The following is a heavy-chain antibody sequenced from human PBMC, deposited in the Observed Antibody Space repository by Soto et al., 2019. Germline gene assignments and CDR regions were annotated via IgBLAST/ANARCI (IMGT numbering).Heavy chain of an antibody. Sequence: SETLSLTCTVSGGSISSYYWSLIRQPPGKGLEWIGYIYYSGSTNYNPSLKSRVTISVDTSKNQFSLKLSSVTAADTAVYYCARTLKGGDSSSWYIPSGMDVWGQGTTVTVSS. J-gene: IGHJ6*02. CDR1: GGSISSYY. V-gene: IGHV4-59*01. D-gene: IGHD6-13*01. CDR2: IYYSGST. CDR3: ARTLKGGDSSSWYIPSGMDV.